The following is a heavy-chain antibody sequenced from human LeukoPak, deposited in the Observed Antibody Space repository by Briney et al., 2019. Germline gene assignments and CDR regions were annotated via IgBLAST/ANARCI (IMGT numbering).Heavy chain of an antibody. J-gene: IGHJ4*02. Sequence: SETLSLTCAVYGGSFSGYYWSWIRQPPGKGLEWIGEINHSGSTNYNPSLKSRVTISVDTSKNQFSLKLSSVTAADTAVYYCGGGWLNLDYWGQGTLVTVSS. D-gene: IGHD6-19*01. CDR3: GGGWLNLDY. CDR2: INHSGST. V-gene: IGHV4-34*01. CDR1: GGSFSGYY.